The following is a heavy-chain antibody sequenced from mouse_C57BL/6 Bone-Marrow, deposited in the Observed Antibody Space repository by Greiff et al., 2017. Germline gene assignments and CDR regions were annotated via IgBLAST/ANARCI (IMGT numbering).Heavy chain of an antibody. CDR1: GYTFTSYG. CDR3: AREGGYDDY. V-gene: IGHV1-81*01. CDR2: IYPRSGNT. J-gene: IGHJ2*01. D-gene: IGHD2-2*01. Sequence: VNVVESGAELARPGASVKLSCKASGYTFTSYGISWVKQRTGQGLEWIGEIYPRSGNTYYNEKFKGKATLTADKSSSTAYMELRSLTSEDSAVYFCAREGGYDDYWGQGTTLTVSS.